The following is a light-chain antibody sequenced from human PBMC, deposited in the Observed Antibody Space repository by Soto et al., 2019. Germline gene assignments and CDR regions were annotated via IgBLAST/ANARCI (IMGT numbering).Light chain of an antibody. CDR2: GAS. V-gene: IGKV3D-15*01. J-gene: IGKJ1*01. CDR1: QSVSSN. CDR3: QQYAASLRT. Sequence: EIVMTQSPATLSVSPGERATLSCRASQSVSSNLAWYQQKPGQAPRLLIYGASSRAPGIPDRFSGSGSGTDFTLTISRLEPEDFAVYYCQQYAASLRTFGQGTQVEV.